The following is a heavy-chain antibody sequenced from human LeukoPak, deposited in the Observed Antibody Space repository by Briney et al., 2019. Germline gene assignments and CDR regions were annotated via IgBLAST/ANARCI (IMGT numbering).Heavy chain of an antibody. CDR2: IWYDGSNK. D-gene: IGHD5-12*01. V-gene: IGHV3-33*01. J-gene: IGHJ4*02. CDR1: GFTFSSYG. Sequence: GGSLRLSCAASGFTFSSYGMHWVRQAPGKGLEWVAVIWYDGSNKYYADPVKGRFTISRDNSKNTLYLQMNSLRAEDTAVYYCARAVQMATIPPGYWGQGTLVTVSS. CDR3: ARAVQMATIPPGY.